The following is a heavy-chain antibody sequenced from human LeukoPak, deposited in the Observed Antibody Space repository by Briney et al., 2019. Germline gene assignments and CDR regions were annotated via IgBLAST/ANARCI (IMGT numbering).Heavy chain of an antibody. V-gene: IGHV4-59*01. J-gene: IGHJ4*02. CDR2: IHYSGTT. CDR1: GGSISDKY. CDR3: ATVPGYSYGYGYFDY. D-gene: IGHD5-18*01. Sequence: SETLSLTCTVSGGSISDKYWSWIRQLPGKGREWIGYIHYSGTTSYNPSLKGRVVISVDTSKNQFSLKLNSVTAADTAMYYCATVPGYSYGYGYFDYWGQGTLVTVSS.